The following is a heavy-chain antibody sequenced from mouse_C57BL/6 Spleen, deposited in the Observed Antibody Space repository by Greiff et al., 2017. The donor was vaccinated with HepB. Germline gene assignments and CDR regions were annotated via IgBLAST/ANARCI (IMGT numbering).Heavy chain of an antibody. CDR3: ARLTMITRMLYDY. D-gene: IGHD2-4*01. CDR2: INPNNGGT. V-gene: IGHV1-22*01. CDR1: GYTFTDYN. J-gene: IGHJ2*01. Sequence: EVQLQQSGPELVKPGASVKMSCKASGYTFTDYNMHWVKQSHGKSLEWIGYINPNNGGTSYNQKFKGKATLTVNTSSSTAYMELRSLTSEDSAVYYCARLTMITRMLYDYWGQGTTLTVSS.